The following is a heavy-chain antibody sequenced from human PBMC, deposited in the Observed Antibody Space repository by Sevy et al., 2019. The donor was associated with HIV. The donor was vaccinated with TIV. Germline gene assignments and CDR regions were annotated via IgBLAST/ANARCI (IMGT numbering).Heavy chain of an antibody. J-gene: IGHJ5*01. CDR3: ARAGYPYWFDS. D-gene: IGHD1-1*01. CDR2: ISGYNGNT. CDR1: GYTFSSYG. V-gene: IGHV1-18*01. Sequence: ASVKVSCKASGYTFSSYGISWVRQAPGQGLEWMGWISGYNGNTNFAQKLQGRVTMTTDTSTSTAYMEVRSLRSDDTAVYYCARAGYPYWFDSWGQGTLVTVSS.